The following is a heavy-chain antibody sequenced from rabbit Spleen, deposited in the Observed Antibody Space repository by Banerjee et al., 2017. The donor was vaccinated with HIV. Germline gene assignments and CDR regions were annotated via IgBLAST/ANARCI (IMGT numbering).Heavy chain of an antibody. CDR1: GFSFSSRYY. J-gene: IGHJ4*01. V-gene: IGHV1S40*01. CDR3: VRALWGGVAGDNYVYDL. D-gene: IGHD2-1*01. CDR2: GYSGSSGDT. Sequence: QSLEESGGDLVKPGASLTLTCTASGFSFSSRYYMCWVRQAPGKGLEWIACGYSGSSGDTYYASWAKGRFTISKTSSTTVTLQMTSLTAADTATYFCVRALWGGVAGDNYVYDLWGQGTLVTVS.